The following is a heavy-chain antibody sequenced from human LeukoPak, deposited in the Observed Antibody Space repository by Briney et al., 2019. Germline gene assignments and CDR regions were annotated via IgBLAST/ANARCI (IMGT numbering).Heavy chain of an antibody. D-gene: IGHD3-10*01. CDR3: ARVSGSGSYYVDY. Sequence: PSQTLSLTCTVSGGSISSGGYYWSWIRQHPGKGLEWTGYIYYSGSTYYNPSLKSRVTISVDTSKNQFSLKLSSVTAADTAVYYCARVSGSGSYYVDYWGQGTLVTVSS. CDR1: GGSISSGGYY. V-gene: IGHV4-31*03. J-gene: IGHJ4*02. CDR2: IYYSGST.